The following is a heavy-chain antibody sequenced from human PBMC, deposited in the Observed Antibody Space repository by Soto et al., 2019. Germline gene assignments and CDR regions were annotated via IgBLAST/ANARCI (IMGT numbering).Heavy chain of an antibody. V-gene: IGHV4-31*03. CDR2: IYYSGST. Sequence: QVQLQESGPGLVKPSQTLSLTCTVSGGSISSGGYYWSWIRQHPGKGLEWIGYIYYSGSTYYNPSLKSRVTVSIDXXKNQCSLKLSSVTAADTAVYYCARGSVVAATLFDYWGQGTLVTVSS. CDR1: GGSISSGGYY. D-gene: IGHD2-15*01. J-gene: IGHJ4*02. CDR3: ARGSVVAATLFDY.